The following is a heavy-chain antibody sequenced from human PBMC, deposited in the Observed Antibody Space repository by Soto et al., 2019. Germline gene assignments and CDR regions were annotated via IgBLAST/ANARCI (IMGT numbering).Heavy chain of an antibody. CDR1: GFTFSSYG. CDR3: AKDLLSLILTGYYVDY. J-gene: IGHJ4*02. CDR2: ISYDGSNK. Sequence: GGSLRLSCAASGFTFSSYGMHWVRQAPGKGLEWVAVISYDGSNKYYADSVKGRFTISRDNSKNTLYLQMNSLRAEDTAVYYCAKDLLSLILTGYYVDYWGQGTLVTVSS. V-gene: IGHV3-30*18. D-gene: IGHD3-9*01.